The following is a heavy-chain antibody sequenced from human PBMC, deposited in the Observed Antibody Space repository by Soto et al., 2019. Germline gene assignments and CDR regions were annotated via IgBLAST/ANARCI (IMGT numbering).Heavy chain of an antibody. D-gene: IGHD2-15*01. CDR1: GFSVSTSGVG. V-gene: IGHV2-5*02. CDR3: ARRRCSGARCSEGGHDAFDI. CDR2: IYWDDDT. Sequence: QITLKESGPTLVKPTQTLTLTCTFSGFSVSTSGVGVSWIRQPPGKALEWLALIYWDDDTRYSPSLESRLTITKDTSKNQVVLTMTKMDPVDTATYYCARRRCSGARCSEGGHDAFDIWGQGTMVSVSS. J-gene: IGHJ3*02.